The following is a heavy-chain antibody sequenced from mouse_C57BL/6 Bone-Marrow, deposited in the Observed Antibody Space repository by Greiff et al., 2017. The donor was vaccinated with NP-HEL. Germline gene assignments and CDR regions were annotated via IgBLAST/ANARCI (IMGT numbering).Heavy chain of an antibody. J-gene: IGHJ2*01. Sequence: QVHVKQSGAELVKPGASVKMSCKASGYTFTTYPIEWMKQNHGKSLEWIGNFHPYNDDTKYNEKFKGKATLTVEKSSSTVYLELSRLTSDDSAVYYCARNYHYGSSYYFDYWGQGTTLTVSS. CDR1: GYTFTTYP. V-gene: IGHV1-47*01. CDR3: ARNYHYGSSYYFDY. CDR2: FHPYNDDT. D-gene: IGHD1-1*01.